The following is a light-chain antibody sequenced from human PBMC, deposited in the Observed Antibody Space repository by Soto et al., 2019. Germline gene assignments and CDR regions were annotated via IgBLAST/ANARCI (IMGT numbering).Light chain of an antibody. V-gene: IGLV2-18*01. CDR3: SLKTNSVTWV. CDR1: RIDVENYDL. J-gene: IGLJ3*02. Sequence: QSALTQPPSVSGSPGQSVTISCNGTRIDVENYDLVPWYQQPPGTAPKLLIYHVTNRPSGVPDRFSGSKSGNTASLTISGLQAEDEADYYCSLKTNSVTWVFGGGTTLTVL. CDR2: HVT.